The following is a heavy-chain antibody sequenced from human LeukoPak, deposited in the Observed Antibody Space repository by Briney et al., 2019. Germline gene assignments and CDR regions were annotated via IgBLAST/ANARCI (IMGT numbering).Heavy chain of an antibody. CDR3: ARDGPPRTRTCGWFDP. D-gene: IGHD2-15*01. CDR1: GFTFSSYS. V-gene: IGHV3-7*01. CDR2: IKQDGSEK. J-gene: IGHJ5*02. Sequence: GGSLRLSCAASGFTFSSYSMNRVRPAPEEGLEWVANIKQDGSEKHDVHAVKSRYTISTDNTTSSLDLHMNTLRDDDTQIYYCARDGPPRTRTCGWFDPWGQGILVTVSS.